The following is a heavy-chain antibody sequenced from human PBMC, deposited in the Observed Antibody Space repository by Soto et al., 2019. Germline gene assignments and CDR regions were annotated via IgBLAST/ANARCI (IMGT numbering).Heavy chain of an antibody. Sequence: QVQLVQSGAEVKKPGSSVKVSCKASGGTFSTNPISWVRQAPGQGLEWMGGTGSGTGPGNHAQKFQGRLRITVDKSPSTVYMELSSLSSEDTAVYYCARRDSGGFYRYFDSWGQGTLVTVSS. J-gene: IGHJ4*02. CDR3: ARRDSGGFYRYFDS. CDR2: TGSGTGPG. D-gene: IGHD2-15*01. CDR1: GGTFSTNP. V-gene: IGHV1-69*06.